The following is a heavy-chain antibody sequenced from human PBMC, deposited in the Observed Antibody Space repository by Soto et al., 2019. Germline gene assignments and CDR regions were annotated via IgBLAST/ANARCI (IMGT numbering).Heavy chain of an antibody. CDR1: GGSISSSNC. D-gene: IGHD3-22*01. CDR2: IYHSGST. Sequence: SETLCLTCAVSGGSISSSNCWSWVRPPPGKGLEWIGQIYHSGSTNYNPSLKSRVTISVDKSKNQFSLKLSSVTAADTAVYYCGRDYYDSSGHFDYWGQGTPVTVSS. V-gene: IGHV4-4*02. CDR3: GRDYYDSSGHFDY. J-gene: IGHJ4*02.